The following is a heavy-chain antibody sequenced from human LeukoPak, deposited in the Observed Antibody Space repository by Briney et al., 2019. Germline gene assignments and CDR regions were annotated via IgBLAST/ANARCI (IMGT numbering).Heavy chain of an antibody. CDR3: AKNPRSYSSSSNWFDP. V-gene: IGHV3-23*01. CDR1: GFTFSSYA. D-gene: IGHD6-13*01. CDR2: ISGSGGST. Sequence: GGSPRLSCAASGFTFSSYAMSWVRQAPGKGLEWVSAISGSGGSTYYADSVKGRFTISRDNSKNTLYLQMNSLRAEDTAVYYCAKNPRSYSSSSNWFDPWGQGTLVTVSS. J-gene: IGHJ5*02.